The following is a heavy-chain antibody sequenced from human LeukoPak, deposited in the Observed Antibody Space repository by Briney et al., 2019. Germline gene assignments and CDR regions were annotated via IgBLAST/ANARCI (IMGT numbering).Heavy chain of an antibody. CDR3: VRENTAVPGGDC. Sequence: PGGSLRLSCAASGFTINNYWMSWVRQAPGKGLEWVANIKQDGSEKYYVDSVKGRFTISRDNAKNSVYLQMNSLRAEDTAVYYCVRENTAVPGGDCWGQGTLVTVSS. CDR1: GFTINNYW. J-gene: IGHJ4*02. CDR2: IKQDGSEK. V-gene: IGHV3-7*01. D-gene: IGHD5-18*01.